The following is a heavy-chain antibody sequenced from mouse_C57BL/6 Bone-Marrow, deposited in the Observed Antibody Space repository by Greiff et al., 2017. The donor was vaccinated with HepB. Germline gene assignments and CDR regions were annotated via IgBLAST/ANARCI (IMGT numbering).Heavy chain of an antibody. D-gene: IGHD2-4*01. Sequence: EVQRVESGGGLVQPGESLKLSCESNEYEFPSHDMSWVRKTPEKRLELVAAINSDGGSTYYPDTMERRFIISRDNTKKTLYLQMSSLRSEGTALYYCAWIYYDYDSAWFAYWGQGTLVTVSA. CDR2: INSDGGST. J-gene: IGHJ3*01. CDR1: EYEFPSHD. V-gene: IGHV5-2*01. CDR3: AWIYYDYDSAWFAY.